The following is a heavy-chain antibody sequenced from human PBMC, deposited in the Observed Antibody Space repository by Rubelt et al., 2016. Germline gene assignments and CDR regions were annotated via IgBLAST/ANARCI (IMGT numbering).Heavy chain of an antibody. J-gene: IGHJ4*02. CDR3: ARDDSNSRVVDFDY. CDR2: INGDGSST. Sequence: GSLRLSCDASGFTFSSSSMLWVRPDPGQGLVWVSRINGDGSSTSSAASVKGRFTISRDNAKNTLYLQMNSLRAADTAVYYCARDDSNSRVVDFDYWGQGTLVTVSS. CDR1: GFTFSSSS. D-gene: IGHD6-13*01. V-gene: IGHV3-74*01.